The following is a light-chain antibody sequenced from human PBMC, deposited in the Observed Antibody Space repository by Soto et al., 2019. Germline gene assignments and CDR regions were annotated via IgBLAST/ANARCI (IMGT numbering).Light chain of an antibody. V-gene: IGKV1-17*03. CDR3: LQHHSYPRT. CDR2: SES. CDR1: QGIGNY. J-gene: IGKJ1*01. Sequence: DVRMIQSPSSLSASVGDRVTITCRASQGIGNYLAWFQQKTGKVNKSLIYSESSLQNGVPSRFSGSGSGTEFTLTIPRLHPEELATYYCLQHHSYPRTFGQCNKV.